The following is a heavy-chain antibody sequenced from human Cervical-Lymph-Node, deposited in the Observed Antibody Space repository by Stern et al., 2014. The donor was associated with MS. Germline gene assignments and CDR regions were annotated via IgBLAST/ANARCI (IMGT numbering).Heavy chain of an antibody. V-gene: IGHV1-69*09. CDR3: ARDGEHSSGQRH. CDR2: IIPILGIA. Sequence: QVQLVESGAEVKKPGSSGKVSCKASGGTFSSYTISWVRQAPGQGLEWMGRIIPILGIANYAQKFQGRVTITADKSTSTAYMELSSLRSEDTAVYYCARDGEHSSGQRHWGQGTLVTVSS. J-gene: IGHJ4*02. D-gene: IGHD6-19*01. CDR1: GGTFSSYT.